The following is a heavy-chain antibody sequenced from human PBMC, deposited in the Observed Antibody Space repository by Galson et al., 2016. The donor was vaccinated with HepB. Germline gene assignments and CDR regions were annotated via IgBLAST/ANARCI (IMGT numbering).Heavy chain of an antibody. CDR1: AFSFSDYY. Sequence: SLRLSCAASAFSFSDYYMNWIRQAPGKGLGWVSYISSSSSLTNYADSVKGRFTIFRDNAKNSLYLQMNSLRAEDTAVYYCARGAISSDWYFDPWGRGTLVTVSS. J-gene: IGHJ2*01. D-gene: IGHD5-24*01. CDR2: ISSSSSLT. CDR3: ARGAISSDWYFDP. V-gene: IGHV3-11*06.